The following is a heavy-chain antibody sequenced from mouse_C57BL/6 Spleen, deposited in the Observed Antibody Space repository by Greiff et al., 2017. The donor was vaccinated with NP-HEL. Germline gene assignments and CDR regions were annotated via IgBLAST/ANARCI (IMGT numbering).Heavy chain of an antibody. CDR3: ARTESYKGFAY. V-gene: IGHV1-50*01. CDR2: IDPSDSYT. J-gene: IGHJ3*01. Sequence: QVQLKQPGAELVKPGASVKLSCKASGYTFTSYWMQWVKQRPGQGLEWIGEIDPSDSYTNYNQKFKGKATLTVDTSSSTAYMQLSSLTSEDSAVYYCARTESYKGFAYWGQGTLVTVSA. CDR1: GYTFTSYW. D-gene: IGHD2-10*01.